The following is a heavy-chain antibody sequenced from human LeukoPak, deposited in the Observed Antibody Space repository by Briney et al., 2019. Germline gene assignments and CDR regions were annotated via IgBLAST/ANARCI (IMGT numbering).Heavy chain of an antibody. CDR3: ARGPMVRGVKDYNYYMDV. CDR1: GFTLSDYD. V-gene: IGHV3-30*02. J-gene: IGHJ6*03. CDR2: IRYDGKHQ. Sequence: GGSLRLSCATSGFTLSDYDMHWVRQAPGKGLEWVSMIRYDGKHQYYVESVKGRFTFSRDNTKNTLYLQMDGLRVEDTAMYYCARGPMVRGVKDYNYYMDVWGKGTTVTVSS. D-gene: IGHD3-10*01.